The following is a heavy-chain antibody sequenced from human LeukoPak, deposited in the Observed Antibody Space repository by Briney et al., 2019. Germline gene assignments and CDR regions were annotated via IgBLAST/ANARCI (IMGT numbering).Heavy chain of an antibody. CDR3: ARDQDGYDILTGGAFDI. V-gene: IGHV3-30*09. CDR1: GFTFSSYE. Sequence: PGGSLRLSCAASGFTFSSYEMNWVRQAPGKGLEWVAVISDDGNNKYYADSVKGRFAISRDNSRNTFYLQMDSLRAEDTAVYYCARDQDGYDILTGGAFDIWGQGTMVTVSS. D-gene: IGHD3-9*01. CDR2: ISDDGNNK. J-gene: IGHJ3*02.